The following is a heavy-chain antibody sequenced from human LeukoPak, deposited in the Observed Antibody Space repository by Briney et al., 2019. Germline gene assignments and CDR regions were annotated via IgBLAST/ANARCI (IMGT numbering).Heavy chain of an antibody. CDR2: ISSSSSTI. CDR3: AKLYSSSSTHTDY. V-gene: IGHV3-48*01. Sequence: PGGSLRLSCAASGFTFSSYSMNWVRQAPGKGLEWVSYISSSSSTIYYADSVKGRFTISRDNAKNSLYLQMNSLRAEDTAVYYCAKLYSSSSTHTDYWGQGTLVTVSS. CDR1: GFTFSSYS. J-gene: IGHJ4*02. D-gene: IGHD6-6*01.